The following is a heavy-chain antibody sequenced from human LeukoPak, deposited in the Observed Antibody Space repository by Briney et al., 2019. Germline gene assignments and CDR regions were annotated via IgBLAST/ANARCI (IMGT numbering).Heavy chain of an antibody. D-gene: IGHD3-22*01. Sequence: ASVKVSCKASGYTFTGYYMHWVRQAPGQGLEWMGWINPNSGGTNYAQTFQGRVTMTRDTSISTAYMELSRLRSDDTAVYYCARDSTMIVVGSDAFDIWGQGTMVTVSS. CDR1: GYTFTGYY. V-gene: IGHV1-2*02. CDR2: INPNSGGT. J-gene: IGHJ3*02. CDR3: ARDSTMIVVGSDAFDI.